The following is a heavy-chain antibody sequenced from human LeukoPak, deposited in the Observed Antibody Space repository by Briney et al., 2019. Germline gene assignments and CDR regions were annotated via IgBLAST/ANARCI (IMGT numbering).Heavy chain of an antibody. Sequence: SQTLSLTCAISGDSVSRNTAGWNWIRQSPSRGLEWLGRTYYRSKWYSDFAPSLRDRITINPDTSKNQFSLQLNSVTPEDTAVYYCARDGYYYDGSDSWGRSLVLFPFDYWGQGTLVTVSS. CDR3: ARDGYYYDGSDSWGRSLVLFPFDY. CDR1: GDSVSRNTAG. D-gene: IGHD3-22*01. V-gene: IGHV6-1*01. CDR2: TYYRSKWYS. J-gene: IGHJ4*02.